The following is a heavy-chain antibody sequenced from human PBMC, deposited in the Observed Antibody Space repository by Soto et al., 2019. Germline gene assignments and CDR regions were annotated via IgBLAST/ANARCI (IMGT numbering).Heavy chain of an antibody. Sequence: DSVKVSCKASGYTFTGYYMHWVLQAPGQGLEWMGWINPNSGGTNYAQKFQGWVTMTRDTSISTAYMELSRLRSDDTAVYYCAREYSSSWAPSFDYWGQGTLVTVSS. V-gene: IGHV1-2*04. CDR1: GYTFTGYY. J-gene: IGHJ4*02. CDR2: INPNSGGT. CDR3: AREYSSSWAPSFDY. D-gene: IGHD6-13*01.